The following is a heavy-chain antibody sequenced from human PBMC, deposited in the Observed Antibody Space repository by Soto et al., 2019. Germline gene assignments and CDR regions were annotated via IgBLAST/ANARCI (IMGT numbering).Heavy chain of an antibody. CDR3: ARVYHYDSSGYYYRYYFDY. J-gene: IGHJ4*02. CDR1: GGTFSSYA. CDR2: IIPIFGTA. Sequence: GASVKVSCKASGGTFSSYAISWVRQAPGQGLEWMGGIIPIFGTANYAQKFQGRVTITADESTSTAYMELSSLRSEDTAVYYCARVYHYDSSGYYYRYYFDYWGQGTLVTVSS. V-gene: IGHV1-69*13. D-gene: IGHD3-22*01.